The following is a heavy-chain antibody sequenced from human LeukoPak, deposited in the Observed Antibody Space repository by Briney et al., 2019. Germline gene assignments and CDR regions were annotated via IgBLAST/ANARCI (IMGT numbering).Heavy chain of an antibody. Sequence: ASVKVPCKASGFRFTSFGVSWVRQAPGQGLEWLGWISNYFGVTHYAEKFEDRVTMTIDTSTATAYMELRSLRYDDTAIYYCARDSDYSGNGNGDWFDPWGQGTVVTVSS. CDR2: ISNYFGVT. J-gene: IGHJ5*02. CDR3: ARDSDYSGNGNGDWFDP. D-gene: IGHD4-11*01. CDR1: GFRFTSFG. V-gene: IGHV1-18*04.